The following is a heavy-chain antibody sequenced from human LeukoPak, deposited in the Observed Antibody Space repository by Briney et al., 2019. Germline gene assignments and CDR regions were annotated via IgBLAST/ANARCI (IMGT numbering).Heavy chain of an antibody. Sequence: SETLSLTCAVYGGSFSGYYWSWIRQPPGKGLEWIGEINHSGSTNYNPSLKSRVTISVDTSKNQFSLKLSSVTAADTAVYYCARGGYYYDSSGYRPYYYGMDVWGQGTTVTVSS. J-gene: IGHJ6*02. D-gene: IGHD3-22*01. CDR3: ARGGYYYDSSGYRPYYYGMDV. CDR2: INHSGST. CDR1: GGSFSGYY. V-gene: IGHV4-34*01.